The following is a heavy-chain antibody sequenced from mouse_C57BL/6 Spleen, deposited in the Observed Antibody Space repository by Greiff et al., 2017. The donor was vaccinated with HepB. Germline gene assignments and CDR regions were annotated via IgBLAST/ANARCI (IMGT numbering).Heavy chain of an antibody. J-gene: IGHJ2*01. V-gene: IGHV1-69*01. CDR2: IDPSDSYT. CDR3: ARGGYRDYFDY. Sequence: VQLQQPGAELVMPGASVKLSCKASGYTFTSYWMHWVKQRPGQGLEWIGEIDPSDSYTNYNQKFKGKSTLTVDKSSSTAYMQLGSLTSEDSAVYYCARGGYRDYFDYWGQGTTLTVSS. CDR1: GYTFTSYW. D-gene: IGHD2-2*01.